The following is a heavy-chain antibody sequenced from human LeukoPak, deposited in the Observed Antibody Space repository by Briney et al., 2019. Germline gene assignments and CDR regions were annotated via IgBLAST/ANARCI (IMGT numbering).Heavy chain of an antibody. CDR3: ARGGVVLDY. D-gene: IGHD3-10*01. V-gene: IGHV4-59*01. J-gene: IGHJ4*02. CDR2: IFYSGST. Sequence: SETLSLTCTVSGGSINTFYWSWIRQPPGKGLEWIGYIFYSGSTNYNPSLKSRVTISVDTSKNQFSLRLNSVTAADTAVYYCARGGVVLDYWGQGTLVTVSS. CDR1: GGSINTFY.